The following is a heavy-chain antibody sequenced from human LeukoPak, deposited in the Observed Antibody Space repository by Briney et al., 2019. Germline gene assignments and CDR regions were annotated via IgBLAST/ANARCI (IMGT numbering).Heavy chain of an antibody. CDR2: IGGGPV. J-gene: IGHJ4*02. CDR3: ARDTAPGYSSSSGLYY. CDR1: GFTFNNYA. V-gene: IGHV3-23*01. Sequence: GGSLRLSCAASGFTFNNYAMTWVRQAPGKGLEWVSTIGGGPVYYADSVKGRFTISRDNSKNTLYLQMNSLRAEDTAVYYCARDTAPGYSSSSGLYYWGQGTLVTVSS. D-gene: IGHD6-6*01.